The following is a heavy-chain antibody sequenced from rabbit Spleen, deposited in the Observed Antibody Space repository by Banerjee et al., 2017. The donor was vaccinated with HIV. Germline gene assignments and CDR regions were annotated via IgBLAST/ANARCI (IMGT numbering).Heavy chain of an antibody. Sequence: ESGGGLVKPGASLTLTCTASGFSFSSGYYMCWVRQAPGKGLEWIACIDAGSSAFTYFATWAKGRFTISKTSSTTVTLQMTRLTAADTATYFCARDTSSSFSSYGMDLWGPGTLVTVS. V-gene: IGHV1S40*01. CDR1: GFSFSSGYY. CDR3: ARDTSSSFSSYGMDL. J-gene: IGHJ6*01. CDR2: IDAGSSAFT. D-gene: IGHD1-1*01.